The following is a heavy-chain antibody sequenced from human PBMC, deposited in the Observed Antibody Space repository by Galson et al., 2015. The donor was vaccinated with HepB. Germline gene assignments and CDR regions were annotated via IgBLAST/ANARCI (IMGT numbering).Heavy chain of an antibody. CDR1: GFTFSSYA. Sequence: SLRLSCAASGFTFSSYAMHWVRQAPGKGLEWVAVISYDGSNKYYADSVKGRFTISRDNSKNTLYLQMNSLRAEDTAVYYCARDLGTAIVIDYWGQGTLVTVSS. V-gene: IGHV3-30*04. D-gene: IGHD5-18*01. CDR3: ARDLGTAIVIDY. J-gene: IGHJ4*02. CDR2: ISYDGSNK.